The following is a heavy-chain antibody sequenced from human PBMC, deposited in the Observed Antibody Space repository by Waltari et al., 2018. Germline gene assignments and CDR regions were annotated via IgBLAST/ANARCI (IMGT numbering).Heavy chain of an antibody. CDR3: ARERTTDYYDSSGHQGFQH. CDR2: ISSSSSYI. D-gene: IGHD3-22*01. Sequence: EVQLVESGGGLVKPGGSLRLSCAASGFTFSSYSMNWVRQAPGKGLEWVSSISSSSSYIYYADSVKGRFTISRDNAKNSLYLQMNSLRAEDTAVYYCARERTTDYYDSSGHQGFQHWGQGTLVTVSS. J-gene: IGHJ1*01. V-gene: IGHV3-21*01. CDR1: GFTFSSYS.